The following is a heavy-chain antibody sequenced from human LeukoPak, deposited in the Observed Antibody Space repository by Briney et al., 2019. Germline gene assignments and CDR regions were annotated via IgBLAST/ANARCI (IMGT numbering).Heavy chain of an antibody. D-gene: IGHD5-12*01. CDR3: AKDLHEDAYDWSRNYFDY. CDR1: GFTFSSYA. J-gene: IGHJ4*02. Sequence: GGSLRLSCAASGFTFSSYAMSWVRQAPGQGLDWVSTISHTGGTFYADSVKGRFTVSRDNYKTTLYLRMNSLRAEDTAIYYCAKDLHEDAYDWSRNYFDYWGQGTLVTVST. V-gene: IGHV3-23*01. CDR2: ISHTGGT.